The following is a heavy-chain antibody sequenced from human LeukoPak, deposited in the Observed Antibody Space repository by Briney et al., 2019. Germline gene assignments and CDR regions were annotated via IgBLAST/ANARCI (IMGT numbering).Heavy chain of an antibody. CDR3: AKEGDNSGYPRGRLDY. D-gene: IGHD3-22*01. CDR1: GYTFTSNY. J-gene: IGHJ4*02. V-gene: IGHV1-46*01. CDR2: IYPRDGST. Sequence: ASVKVSCKASGYTFTSNYIHWVRQAPGQGLEWMGMIYPRDGSTSYAQKFQGRVTVTRDTSTSTVHMELSGLRAEDTAVYFCAKEGDNSGYPRGRLDYWGQGALVTVSS.